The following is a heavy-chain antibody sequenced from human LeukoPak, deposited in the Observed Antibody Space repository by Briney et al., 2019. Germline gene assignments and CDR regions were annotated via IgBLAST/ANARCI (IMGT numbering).Heavy chain of an antibody. J-gene: IGHJ5*02. Sequence: SVKVSCKASGGTFSSYAISWVRQAPGQGLEWMGRIIPIFGTANYAQKFQGRVTITTDESTSTAYMELSSLRSEDTAVYYCASIAAAGFWFDPWGQGTLVTVS. CDR2: IIPIFGTA. D-gene: IGHD6-13*01. V-gene: IGHV1-69*05. CDR1: GGTFSSYA. CDR3: ASIAAAGFWFDP.